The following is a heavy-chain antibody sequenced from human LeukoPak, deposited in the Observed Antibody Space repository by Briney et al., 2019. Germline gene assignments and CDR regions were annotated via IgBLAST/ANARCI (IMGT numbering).Heavy chain of an antibody. D-gene: IGHD6-13*01. V-gene: IGHV1-2*04. CDR2: INPNSGGT. J-gene: IGHJ3*02. Sequence: GASVKVSCKAAGYTFTGYYMHWVRQAPGQWREWMGWINPNSGGTNYAQKFQGWVTMTRDTSISTAYMELSRLRSDDTAVYYCARERSSWDSIHDAFDIWGQGTMVTVSS. CDR1: GYTFTGYY. CDR3: ARERSSWDSIHDAFDI.